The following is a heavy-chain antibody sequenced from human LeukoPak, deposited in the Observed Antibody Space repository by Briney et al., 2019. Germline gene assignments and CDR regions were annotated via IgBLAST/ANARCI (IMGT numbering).Heavy chain of an antibody. Sequence: PSETLSLTCTVSGGSISSGGYYWSWIRQPPGKGLEWIGYIYHSGSTYYNPSLKSRVTISVDRSKNQFSLKLSSVTAADTAVYYCARDLTAGGNVDAFDIWGQGTMVTVSS. CDR3: ARDLTAGGNVDAFDI. CDR2: IYHSGST. D-gene: IGHD4-23*01. CDR1: GGSISSGGYY. V-gene: IGHV4-30-2*01. J-gene: IGHJ3*02.